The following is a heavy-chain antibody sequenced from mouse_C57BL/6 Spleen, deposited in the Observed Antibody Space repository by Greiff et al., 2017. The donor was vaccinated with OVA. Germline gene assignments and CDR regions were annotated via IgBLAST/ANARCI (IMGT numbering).Heavy chain of an antibody. CDR1: GYTFTSYW. CDR2: IDPSDSYT. Sequence: QVQLQQPGAELVKPGASVKLSCKASGYTFTSYWMQWVKQRPGQGLEWIGEIDPSDSYTNYNQKFKGKATLTVDTSSSTAYMQLSSLTSEDSAVYSCARQGHFDYWGQGTTLTVSS. J-gene: IGHJ2*01. V-gene: IGHV1-50*01. D-gene: IGHD3-3*01. CDR3: ARQGHFDY.